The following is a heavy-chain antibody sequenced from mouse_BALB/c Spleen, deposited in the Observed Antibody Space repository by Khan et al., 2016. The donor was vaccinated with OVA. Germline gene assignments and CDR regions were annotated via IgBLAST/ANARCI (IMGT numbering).Heavy chain of an antibody. CDR1: GYTFINYW. Sequence: QVQLQQSGAELAKPGASVKMSCEASGYTFINYWILWVKQRPGQGLEWIGYINPSTGYTEYNQNFKDKATLTADKSSSTAYMQLSSLTSEDSAVYYCARRGLRWDFDYGGQGTTLTVSS. CDR3: ARRGLRWDFDY. CDR2: INPSTGYT. J-gene: IGHJ2*01. V-gene: IGHV1-7*01. D-gene: IGHD1-1*01.